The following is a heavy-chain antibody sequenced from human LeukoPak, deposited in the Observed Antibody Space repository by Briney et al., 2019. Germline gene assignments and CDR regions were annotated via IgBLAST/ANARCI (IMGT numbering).Heavy chain of an antibody. CDR1: GFTFSTFT. CDR2: ISGSAGST. J-gene: IGHJ4*02. V-gene: IGHV3-23*01. CDR3: AGSYVIRSFDY. D-gene: IGHD3-16*01. Sequence: GGSLRLSCAASGFTFSTFTMSWVRQAPGKGLEWVSAISGSAGSTYYADSVKGRFTISRDNSKNTLYLQMNSLRAEDTAVYYCAGSYVIRSFDYWGQGTLVTVSS.